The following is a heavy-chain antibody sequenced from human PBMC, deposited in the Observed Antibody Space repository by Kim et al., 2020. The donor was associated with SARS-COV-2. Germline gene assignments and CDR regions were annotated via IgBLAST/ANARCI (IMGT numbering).Heavy chain of an antibody. CDR2: ISRSSSDT. V-gene: IGHV3-11*05. D-gene: IGHD3-16*02. CDR3: ARVGGDYRWGSYRDYYYSYVMVV. J-gene: IGHJ6*01. CDR1: GFTFSDYY. Sequence: GVSLRLSCAASGFTFSDYYMSWIRQAPGKGLEWVSYISRSSSDTNYADSVKGRFTISRDNAKNSLYLQMNSLRAEDTAVYYCARVGGDYRWGSYRDYYYSYVMVVWGRETTDSVSS.